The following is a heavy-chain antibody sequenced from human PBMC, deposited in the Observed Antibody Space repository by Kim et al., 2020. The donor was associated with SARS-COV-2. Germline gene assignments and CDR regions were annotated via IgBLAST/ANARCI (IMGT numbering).Heavy chain of an antibody. D-gene: IGHD2-2*01. Sequence: GGSLRLSCAASGFRFSAYAMHWVRQAPGKGLEWVAIIWYDGTNKYYLDSVTGRFAISRDNSKNTLYLQMNSLRAEDTGVYFCARPKSTSHWYFDLWGRGTLAT. J-gene: IGHJ2*01. V-gene: IGHV3-33*01. CDR2: IWYDGTNK. CDR1: GFRFSAYA. CDR3: ARPKSTSHWYFDL.